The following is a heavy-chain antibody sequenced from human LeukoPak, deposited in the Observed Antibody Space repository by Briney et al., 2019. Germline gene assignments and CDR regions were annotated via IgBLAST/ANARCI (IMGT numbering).Heavy chain of an antibody. D-gene: IGHD3-10*01. CDR2: INHSGST. V-gene: IGHV4-34*01. J-gene: IGHJ5*02. Sequence: PSETLSLTCAVYGGSFSGYYWSWIRQPPGKGLEWIGEINHSGSTNYNPSLKSRVTISVDTSKNQFSLKLSFVTAADAAVYYCARDGYYGSGKFDPWGQGTLVTVSS. CDR1: GGSFSGYY. CDR3: ARDGYYGSGKFDP.